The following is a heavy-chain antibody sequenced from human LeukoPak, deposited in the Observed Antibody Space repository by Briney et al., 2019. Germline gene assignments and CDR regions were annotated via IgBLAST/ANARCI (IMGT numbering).Heavy chain of an antibody. CDR2: INSDGKTT. CDR3: TRGDGIRGWYFDH. J-gene: IGHJ4*02. V-gene: IGHV3-74*01. Sequence: GGSLRPSCAASGFTFTSSWMHWVRQAPGKGLVWVSRINSDGKTTTYADSVKGRLTISRDNAKNTLYLQTNSLRAEDTAVYYCTRGDGIRGWYFDHWGQGTLVTVSS. D-gene: IGHD6-19*01. CDR1: GFTFTSSW.